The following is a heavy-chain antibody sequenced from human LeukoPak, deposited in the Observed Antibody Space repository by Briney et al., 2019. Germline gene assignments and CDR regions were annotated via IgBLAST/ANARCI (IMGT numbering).Heavy chain of an antibody. CDR1: GFTFSSYA. CDR3: ARGYGDYSDAFDI. J-gene: IGHJ3*02. D-gene: IGHD4-17*01. Sequence: GGSLRLSCAASGFTFSSYAMHWVRQAPGKGLERVAVISYDGSNKYYADSVKGRFTISRDNSKNTLYLQMNSLRAEDTAVYYCARGYGDYSDAFDIWGQGTMVTVSS. CDR2: ISYDGSNK. V-gene: IGHV3-30*04.